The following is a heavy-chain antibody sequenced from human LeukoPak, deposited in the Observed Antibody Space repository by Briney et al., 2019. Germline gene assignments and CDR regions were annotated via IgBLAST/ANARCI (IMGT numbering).Heavy chain of an antibody. V-gene: IGHV3-30-3*01. CDR2: ISYDGCNK. CDR3: ARSGYSSGWYYFDY. D-gene: IGHD6-19*01. Sequence: PGGSLRLSCAASGFTFSSYAMHWVRQAPGKGLEWVAVISYDGCNKYYADSVKGRFTISRDNSKNTLYLQMNSLRAEDTAVYYCARSGYSSGWYYFDYWGQGTLVTVSS. J-gene: IGHJ4*02. CDR1: GFTFSSYA.